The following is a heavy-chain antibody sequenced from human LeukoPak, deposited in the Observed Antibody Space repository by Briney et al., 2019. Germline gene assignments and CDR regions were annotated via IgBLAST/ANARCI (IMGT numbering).Heavy chain of an antibody. CDR2: IYYSGST. V-gene: IGHV4-59*01. CDR1: GGSISSYY. Sequence: PSETLSLACTISGGSISSYYWSWIRQPPGKGLEWIGYIYYSGSTNYDPSLKSRVTISVDTSKSQFSLKLSSVTAADTAVYHCARVRGRYSYGPFDPWGQGTLVTVSS. J-gene: IGHJ5*02. CDR3: ARVRGRYSYGPFDP. D-gene: IGHD5-18*01.